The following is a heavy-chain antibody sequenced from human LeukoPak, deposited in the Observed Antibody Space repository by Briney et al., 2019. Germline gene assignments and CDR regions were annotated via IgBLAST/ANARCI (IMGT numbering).Heavy chain of an antibody. Sequence: PGGSLRLSCAASGFTFSSYAISWVRQAPGKGLEWVSAISGSGGSTYYADSVKGRFTISRDNSKNTLYLQMNSLRAEDTAVYYCASRTVTTGSYYFDYWGQGTLVTVSS. CDR1: GFTFSSYA. J-gene: IGHJ4*02. V-gene: IGHV3-23*01. CDR2: ISGSGGST. CDR3: ASRTVTTGSYYFDY. D-gene: IGHD4-11*01.